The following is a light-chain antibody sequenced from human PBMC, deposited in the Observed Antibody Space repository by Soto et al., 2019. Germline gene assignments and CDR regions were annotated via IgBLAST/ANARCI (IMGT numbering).Light chain of an antibody. CDR3: QQYAGSPRT. V-gene: IGKV3-20*01. CDR1: QSVSNNY. J-gene: IGKJ1*01. Sequence: EIVLTQSPGTLSLSPGERATLSCRASQSVSNNYLAWYQQKPGRAPRLLIYSASRRATGIPDRFTGSGSGTDFTLTINRVEPEDFAVYFCQQYAGSPRTFGQGTKVDIK. CDR2: SAS.